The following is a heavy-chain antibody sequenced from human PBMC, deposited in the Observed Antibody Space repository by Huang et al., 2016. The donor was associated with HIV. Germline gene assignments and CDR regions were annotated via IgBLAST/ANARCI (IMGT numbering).Heavy chain of an antibody. CDR1: GFTFSDYY. D-gene: IGHD5-18*01. CDR2: ISSSGSTI. V-gene: IGHV3-11*01. Sequence: QVQLVESGGGLVKPGGSLRLSCAASGFTFSDYYMSWIRQGTGKGMEWGSYISSSGSTIYYADSVKGRFTISRDNAKNSLYLQMNSLRAEDTAVYYCARDHSYGWFDYWGQGTLVTVSS. J-gene: IGHJ4*02. CDR3: ARDHSYGWFDY.